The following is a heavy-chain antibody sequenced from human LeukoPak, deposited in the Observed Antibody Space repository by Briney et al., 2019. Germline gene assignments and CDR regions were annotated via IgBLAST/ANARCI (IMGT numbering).Heavy chain of an antibody. CDR3: ARDRSYRPYYDFWSGYYTYYYYMDV. CDR1: GYTFTSYD. CDR2: MNPNRGKT. Sequence: ASVKVSCKASGYTFTSYDINWVRQGTGQGREWMGWMNPNRGKTGYAQKFQGRVTMTRNTSISTAYMELSSLRSEDTDVYYCARDRSYRPYYDFWSGYYTYYYYMDVWGKGTTVTVSS. V-gene: IGHV1-8*01. J-gene: IGHJ6*03. D-gene: IGHD3-3*01.